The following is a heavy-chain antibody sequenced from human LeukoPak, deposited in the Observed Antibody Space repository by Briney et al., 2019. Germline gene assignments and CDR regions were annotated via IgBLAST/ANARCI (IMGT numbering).Heavy chain of an antibody. J-gene: IGHJ6*03. D-gene: IGHD2-15*01. V-gene: IGHV3-30*18. CDR2: IWYGGSNK. CDR1: GFTFSSYG. Sequence: GRSLRLSCAASGFTFSSYGMHWVRQAPGKGLEWVAVIWYGGSNKYYADSVKGRFTISRDNSKNTLYLQMNSLRAEDTAVYYCAKDAAARHYYYYMDVWGKGTTVTVSS. CDR3: AKDAAARHYYYYMDV.